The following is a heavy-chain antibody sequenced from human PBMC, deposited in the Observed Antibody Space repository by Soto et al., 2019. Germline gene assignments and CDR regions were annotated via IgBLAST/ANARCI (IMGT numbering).Heavy chain of an antibody. CDR1: VGSMIAYY. Sequence: VSLTGTVSVGSMIAYYWNWMRQPPGKGLQWIGYTYYSGSTTYNPSLKSRVTISVDSSKNQFSLKLDSVTPADTAVYYCARVRGTAGKRYFDYWGPGTLVTVSS. V-gene: IGHV4-59*01. D-gene: IGHD6-13*01. CDR2: TYYSGST. J-gene: IGHJ4*02. CDR3: ARVRGTAGKRYFDY.